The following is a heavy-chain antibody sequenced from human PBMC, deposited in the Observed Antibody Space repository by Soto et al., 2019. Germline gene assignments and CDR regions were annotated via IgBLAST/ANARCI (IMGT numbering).Heavy chain of an antibody. CDR3: TRRRGLASAGTSP. CDR1: GGSISSGGYY. CDR2: IYYSGST. D-gene: IGHD6-13*01. J-gene: IGHJ5*02. V-gene: IGHV4-31*03. Sequence: SETLSLTCTVSGGSISSGGYYWSWIRQHPGKGLEWIGYIYYSGSTYYNPSLKSRVTISVDTSKNQFSLKLSSVTAADTAVYYCTRRRGLASAGTSPWGQGTLVTVSS.